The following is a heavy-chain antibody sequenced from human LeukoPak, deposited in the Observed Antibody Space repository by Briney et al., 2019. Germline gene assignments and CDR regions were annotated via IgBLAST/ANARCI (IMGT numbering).Heavy chain of an antibody. CDR3: ASGTELPASFDY. D-gene: IGHD1-26*01. CDR2: IYYSGST. V-gene: IGHV4-59*01. J-gene: IGHJ4*02. CDR1: GGSISSYY. Sequence: SETLSLTCTVSGGSISSYYWSWIRQPPGKGQEWIGYIYYSGSTNYNPSLKSRVTISVDTSKNQFSLKLSSVTAADTAVYYCASGTELPASFDYWGQGTLVTVSS.